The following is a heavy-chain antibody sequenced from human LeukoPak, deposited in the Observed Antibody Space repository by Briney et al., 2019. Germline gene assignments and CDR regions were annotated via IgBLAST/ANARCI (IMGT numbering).Heavy chain of an antibody. CDR1: GFTLRGYW. J-gene: IGHJ5*02. Sequence: GESLRLSCAASGFTLRGYWMAWVRQAPGRGLEWVAHISQDGSEKNYVDPVKGRFTISRDNAKNTLYLQMNSLRAEDTAVYYCAREALRFPLFDPWGQGTLVTVSS. V-gene: IGHV3-7*01. D-gene: IGHD3-3*01. CDR2: ISQDGSEK. CDR3: AREALRFPLFDP.